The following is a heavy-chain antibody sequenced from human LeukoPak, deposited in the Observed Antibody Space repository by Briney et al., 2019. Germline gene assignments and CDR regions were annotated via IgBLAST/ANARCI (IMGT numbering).Heavy chain of an antibody. CDR1: GYTFTGYY. Sequence: ASVKVSCKASGYTFTGYYMHWVRQAPGQGLEWMGWINPNSGGTNYAQKFQGRVTMTRDTSISTAYMELSRLRSDDTAVYYCASLIKGYSSSLRWFDPWGQGTLVTVSS. D-gene: IGHD6-13*01. V-gene: IGHV1-2*02. CDR3: ASLIKGYSSSLRWFDP. CDR2: INPNSGGT. J-gene: IGHJ5*02.